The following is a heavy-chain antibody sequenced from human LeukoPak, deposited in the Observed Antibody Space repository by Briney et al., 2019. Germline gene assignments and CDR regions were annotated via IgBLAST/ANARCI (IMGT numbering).Heavy chain of an antibody. D-gene: IGHD5-18*01. CDR3: ARGVVPDWIQLWLQSFDC. Sequence: PGGSLRLSCAASGFTFSSYSMNWVRQAPGKGLEWVSSISSSSSYIYYADSVKGRFTISRDNAKNSLYLQMNSLRAKDTAVYYCARGVVPDWIQLWLQSFDCWGQGTLVTVSS. CDR1: GFTFSSYS. V-gene: IGHV3-21*01. CDR2: ISSSSSYI. J-gene: IGHJ4*02.